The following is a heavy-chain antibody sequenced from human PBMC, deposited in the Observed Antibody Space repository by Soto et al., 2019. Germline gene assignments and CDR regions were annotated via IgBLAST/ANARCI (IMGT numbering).Heavy chain of an antibody. CDR1: GYTFTGYC. CDR2: VNPNNGGT. Sequence: ASLKVSCKASGYTFTGYCMHWVRQAPGQGLEWMGWVNPNNGGTNYAQKFQGRVTMTRDTSINTAYMELSRLRSDDTAVYYCARERNLVATINFDYWGQGTLVTVSS. V-gene: IGHV1-2*02. J-gene: IGHJ4*02. D-gene: IGHD5-12*01. CDR3: ARERNLVATINFDY.